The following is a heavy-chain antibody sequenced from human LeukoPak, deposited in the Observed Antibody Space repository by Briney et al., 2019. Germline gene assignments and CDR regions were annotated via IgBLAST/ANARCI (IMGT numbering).Heavy chain of an antibody. CDR2: INSDGSST. CDR3: ARSGYLYHDAFDI. J-gene: IGHJ3*02. CDR1: GFTFSSHW. Sequence: GGSLRLSCAASGFTFSSHWMHWVRQAPGKGLVWVSRINSDGSSTSYADSVKGRFTISRDNAKNTLYLQMNSLRAEDTAVYYCARSGYLYHDAFDIWGQGTMVTVSS. D-gene: IGHD3-22*01. V-gene: IGHV3-74*01.